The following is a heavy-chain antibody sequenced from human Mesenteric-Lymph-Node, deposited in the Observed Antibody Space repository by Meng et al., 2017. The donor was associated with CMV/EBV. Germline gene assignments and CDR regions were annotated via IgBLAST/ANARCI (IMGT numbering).Heavy chain of an antibody. CDR3: AREVGSGVMDV. CDR1: GFTFNGYA. Sequence: GESLKISCAASGFTFNGYAMYWVRQAPGKGLEFVSTISGSGGTTYYANSVKGRFTISRDNSKNTLHLQMNSLRAEDTAVYYCAREVGSGVMDVWGQGTTVTVSS. CDR2: ISGSGGTT. D-gene: IGHD3-10*01. V-gene: IGHV3-23*01. J-gene: IGHJ6*02.